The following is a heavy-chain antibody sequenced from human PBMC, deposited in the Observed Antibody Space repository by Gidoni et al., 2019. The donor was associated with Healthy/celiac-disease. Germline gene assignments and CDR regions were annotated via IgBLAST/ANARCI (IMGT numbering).Heavy chain of an antibody. V-gene: IGHV1-8*01. Sequence: QVQLVQSGAEVKKPGASVKVSCKASGYTFTSYDINWVRQATGQGLEWMGWMHPNSGNTGYAQKFQGRVTMTRNTSISTAYMELSSLRSEDTAVYYCARGLRGRSNNIVVVPAAMRLGWHYYYYYMDVWGKGTTVTVSS. CDR1: GYTFTSYD. CDR3: ARGLRGRSNNIVVVPAAMRLGWHYYYYYMDV. D-gene: IGHD2-2*01. J-gene: IGHJ6*03. CDR2: MHPNSGNT.